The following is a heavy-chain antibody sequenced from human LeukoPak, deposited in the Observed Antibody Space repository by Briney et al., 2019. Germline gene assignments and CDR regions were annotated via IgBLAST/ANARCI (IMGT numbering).Heavy chain of an antibody. CDR3: ARDASGYSSSWYSGYYYYYMDV. V-gene: IGHV3-74*01. D-gene: IGHD6-13*01. J-gene: IGHJ6*03. CDR2: INPDGSTT. CDR1: GFTFSNYW. Sequence: GGSLRLSCAASGFTFSNYWMHWVRQDPGKGLVWVSFINPDGSTTNYADSVKGRFTISRDNAKNALYLQMNSLRAEDTAVYYCARDASGYSSSWYSGYYYYYMDVWGKGTTVTISS.